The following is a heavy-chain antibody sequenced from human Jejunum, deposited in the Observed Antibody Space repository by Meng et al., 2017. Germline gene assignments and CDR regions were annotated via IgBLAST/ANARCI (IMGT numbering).Heavy chain of an antibody. J-gene: IGHJ4*02. CDR3: ARTPLYSGSYYFDP. Sequence: LPQAAPCLVRPSETLSHTCTVSGDSVSSDKYYWSWLRQPPGKGLEWIGYVYYSGHTDCNPSLKSRLSISIDTSKNHFSLKLSSVTAADTAVYYCARTPLYSGSYYFDPWGQGALVTVSS. V-gene: IGHV4-61*03. CDR1: GDSVSSDKYY. D-gene: IGHD1-26*01. CDR2: VYYSGHT.